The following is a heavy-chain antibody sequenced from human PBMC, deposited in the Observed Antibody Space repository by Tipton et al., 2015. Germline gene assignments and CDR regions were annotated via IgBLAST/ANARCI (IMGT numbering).Heavy chain of an antibody. CDR2: IIPAFDTS. CDR1: GGTLNNYI. CDR3: ATEPPMVRGVIIYPGG. D-gene: IGHD3-10*01. V-gene: IGHV1-69*01. J-gene: IGHJ4*02. Sequence: QSGPEVKKPGSSVKVSCKASGGTLNNYILSWVRQAPGQGLEWVGGIIPAFDTSDYAQIFQGRVSITADESTTTVYMELSSLRYEDTAVYYCATEPPMVRGVIIYPGGWGQGTLVTVSS.